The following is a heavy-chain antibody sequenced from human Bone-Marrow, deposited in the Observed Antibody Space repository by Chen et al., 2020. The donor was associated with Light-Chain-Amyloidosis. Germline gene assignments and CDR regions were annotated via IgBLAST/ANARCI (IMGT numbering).Heavy chain of an antibody. CDR1: GYNFVSFG. V-gene: IGHV1-18*04. CDR2: ISGYDGKT. J-gene: IGHJ3*01. CDR3: ARSDYYGAHVVVWAFDV. D-gene: IGHD4-17*01. Sequence: QVQMVQSGDEVRKPGASVKVSCKASGYNFVSFGINWVLQAPGQGLEWMAWISGYDGKTKYAEKFQRRLTMTTHTSTSTGYMDLSSLTSGDTVVYFCARSDYYGAHVVVWAFDVWSQGTMVTVSS.